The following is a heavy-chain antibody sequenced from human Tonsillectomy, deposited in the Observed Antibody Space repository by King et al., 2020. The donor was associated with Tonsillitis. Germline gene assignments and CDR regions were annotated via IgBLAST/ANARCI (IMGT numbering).Heavy chain of an antibody. CDR3: TQCCKYGSNWAAFDV. CDR1: GYRFSFYC. Sequence: EVHLVQSGAEVKKPGESLKISCKGSGYRFSFYCIGWVRQMPGKGLDWMGIIYPNDSDTRYSPSFQGRVTLSADINTTYLHWGSMKSPDTALYYCTQCCKYGSNWAAFDVWGQRTVVSASS. CDR2: IYPNDSDT. V-gene: IGHV5-51*01. J-gene: IGHJ3*01. D-gene: IGHD6-13*01.